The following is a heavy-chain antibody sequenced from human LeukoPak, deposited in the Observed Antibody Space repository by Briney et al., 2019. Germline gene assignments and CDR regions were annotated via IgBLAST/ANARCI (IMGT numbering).Heavy chain of an antibody. D-gene: IGHD1-26*01. CDR3: AREGPTEYWFDP. CDR1: GYTFTGYY. CDR2: INPKSGGT. Sequence: GASVKVSCTASGYTFTGYYMHWVRQAPGQGLEWMGWINPKSGGTNYAQKLRGRVTMTRDTSITTAYMELSGLSSDDTAVYYCAREGPTEYWFDPWGQGTLVTVSS. J-gene: IGHJ5*02. V-gene: IGHV1-2*02.